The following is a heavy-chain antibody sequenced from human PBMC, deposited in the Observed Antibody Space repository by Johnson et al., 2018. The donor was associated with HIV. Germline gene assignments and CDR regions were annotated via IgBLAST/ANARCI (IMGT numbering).Heavy chain of an antibody. J-gene: IGHJ3*01. CDR2: INWNGGST. CDR1: GFRFDDYG. CDR3: ARGRGGDAISFDV. D-gene: IGHD3-16*01. Sequence: VQLVESGGGLVQPGRSLRLSCAASGFRFDDYGMSWVRQAPGKGLEWVSGINWNGGSTGYVDSVKGRFIISRENAKNSLYLQMNSLRVEDTALYYCARGRGGDAISFDVWGQGTMVIVSS. V-gene: IGHV3-20*04.